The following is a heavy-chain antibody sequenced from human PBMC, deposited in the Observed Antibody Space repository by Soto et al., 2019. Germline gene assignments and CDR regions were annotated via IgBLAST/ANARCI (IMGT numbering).Heavy chain of an antibody. CDR2: IYWDDDK. CDR3: AHYVQWVGV. CDR1: GFSLSTSGVG. D-gene: IGHD6-19*01. Sequence: ITLKESGPTLVKPTQTLTLTCTFSGFSLSTSGVGVGWIRQPPGKALEWLALIYWDDDKRYSPSPKSRLPIPKDTSKTQVVLTMTYMDPVDTATYYCAHYVQWVGVWGQGTLVTVSS. J-gene: IGHJ4*02. V-gene: IGHV2-5*02.